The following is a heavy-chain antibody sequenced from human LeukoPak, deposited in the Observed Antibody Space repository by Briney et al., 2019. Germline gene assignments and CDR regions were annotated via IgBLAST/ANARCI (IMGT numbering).Heavy chain of an antibody. CDR3: ARKVRYLATIRYYYYMDV. CDR2: IYHSGST. Sequence: SETLSLTCTVSGYSISSGYYWGWIRQPPGKGLEWIGSIYHSGSTYYNPSLESRVTISVDTSKNQFSLKLSSVTAADTAVYYCARKVRYLATIRYYYYMDVWGKGTTVTVSS. J-gene: IGHJ6*03. CDR1: GYSISSGYY. D-gene: IGHD5-12*01. V-gene: IGHV4-38-2*02.